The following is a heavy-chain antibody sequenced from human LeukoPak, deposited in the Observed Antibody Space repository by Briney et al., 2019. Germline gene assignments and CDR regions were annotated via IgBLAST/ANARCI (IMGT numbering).Heavy chain of an antibody. CDR1: GFTFSSYG. Sequence: PGGSLRLSCAASGFTFSSYGMHWVRQAPGKGLEWVSAISGSGGSTYYADSVKGRFTISRDNSKNTLYLQMNSLRAEDTAVYYCAKADYFRGGTYYFDYWGQGTLVTVSS. D-gene: IGHD2/OR15-2a*01. V-gene: IGHV3-23*01. CDR2: ISGSGGST. J-gene: IGHJ4*02. CDR3: AKADYFRGGTYYFDY.